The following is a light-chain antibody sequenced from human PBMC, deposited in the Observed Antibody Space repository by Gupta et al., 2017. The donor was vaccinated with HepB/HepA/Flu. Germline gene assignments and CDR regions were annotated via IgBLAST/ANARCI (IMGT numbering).Light chain of an antibody. Sequence: QXXXXQPPXXXXTPXQRVTVSXXXGSSNIGRNTVHWYQQLPGTAPKLLIYSNNQRPSGVPDRFSGSKSGTSASLAISVLQSEDEADYYCTAWDDSLKGRVFGGGTKLTVL. CDR3: TAWDDSLKGRV. V-gene: IGLV1-44*01. CDR2: SNN. J-gene: IGLJ3*02. CDR1: SSNIGRNT.